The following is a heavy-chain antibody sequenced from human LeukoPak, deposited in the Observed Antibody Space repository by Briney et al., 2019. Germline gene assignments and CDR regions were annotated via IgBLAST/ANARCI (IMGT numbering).Heavy chain of an antibody. Sequence: PGGSLRLSCAASGFTFTNYTMHWVRQAPGKGLEWVSVIYSGGSTYYADSVKGRFTISRDNSKNTLYLQMNSLRAEDTAVYYCARYGSGSYYNADYWGQGTLVTVSS. J-gene: IGHJ4*02. CDR2: IYSGGST. CDR1: GFTFTNYT. V-gene: IGHV3-66*01. CDR3: ARYGSGSYYNADY. D-gene: IGHD3-10*01.